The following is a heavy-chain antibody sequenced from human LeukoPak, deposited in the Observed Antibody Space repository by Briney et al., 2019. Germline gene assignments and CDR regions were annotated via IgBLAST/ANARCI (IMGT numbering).Heavy chain of an antibody. CDR3: ARNDALVGSGYPN. J-gene: IGHJ4*02. CDR2: ISSSSSTI. CDR1: GFTFSSYA. D-gene: IGHD3-22*01. V-gene: IGHV3-48*04. Sequence: PGGSLRLSCAASGFTFSSYAMSWVRQAPGKGLEWVSYISSSSSTIYYADSVKGRFTISRDNAKNSLYLQMNSLRAEDTAVYYCARNDALVGSGYPNWGQGTLVTVSS.